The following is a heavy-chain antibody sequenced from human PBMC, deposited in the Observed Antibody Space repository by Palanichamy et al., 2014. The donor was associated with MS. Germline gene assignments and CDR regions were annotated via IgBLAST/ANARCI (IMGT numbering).Heavy chain of an antibody. CDR3: ALVRAPY. CDR1: GFTFGTYW. J-gene: IGHJ4*02. V-gene: IGHV3-74*01. CDR2: INIDGSSR. D-gene: IGHD3-10*01. Sequence: GSGFTFGTYWIHWLRQAPGKGLVWVARINIDGSSRDYADSVKGRFTVSRDNAKNTVHLEMSSLRVDDTAVYYCALVRAPYWGQGTLVSVSS.